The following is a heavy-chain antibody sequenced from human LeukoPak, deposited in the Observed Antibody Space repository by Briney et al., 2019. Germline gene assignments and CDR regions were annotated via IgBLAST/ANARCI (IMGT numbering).Heavy chain of an antibody. Sequence: SETLSLTCTVSVASFSSDYWSWIRQSPGKGLEWIGYIYHSGHTMSNPSLKSRVSLSLDTSNNQFSLKLSSVTAADTAVYYCARHPFQYPFDHWGQGTVVSVSS. V-gene: IGHV4-59*08. J-gene: IGHJ5*02. CDR2: IYHSGHT. D-gene: IGHD2/OR15-2a*01. CDR3: ARHPFQYPFDH. CDR1: VASFSSDY.